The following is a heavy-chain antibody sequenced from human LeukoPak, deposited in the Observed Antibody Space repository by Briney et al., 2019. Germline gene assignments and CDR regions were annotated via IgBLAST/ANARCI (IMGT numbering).Heavy chain of an antibody. D-gene: IGHD3-3*01. CDR3: AREPGHYDFWSGYYFDY. CDR1: GGSISSYY. J-gene: IGHJ4*02. V-gene: IGHV4-4*07. Sequence: PSETLSLTCTVSGGSISSYYWSWIRQPAGKGLKWIGRIYTSGSTNYNPSLKSRVTMSVDTSKNQFSLKLSSVTAADTAVYYCAREPGHYDFWSGYYFDYWGQGTLVTVSS. CDR2: IYTSGST.